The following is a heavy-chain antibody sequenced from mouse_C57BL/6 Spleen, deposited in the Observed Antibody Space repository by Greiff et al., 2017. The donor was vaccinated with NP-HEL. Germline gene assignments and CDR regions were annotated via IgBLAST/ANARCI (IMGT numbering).Heavy chain of an antibody. Sequence: VQLQQSGAELVRPGASVTLSCKASGYTFTDYEMHWVKQTPVHGLEWIGAIDPETGGTAYNQKFKGKAILTADKSSSTAYMELRSLTSEDSAVYYCTRSYGSSPLFAYLGQGTLVTVSA. V-gene: IGHV1-15*01. J-gene: IGHJ3*01. CDR2: IDPETGGT. CDR3: TRSYGSSPLFAY. D-gene: IGHD1-1*01. CDR1: GYTFTDYE.